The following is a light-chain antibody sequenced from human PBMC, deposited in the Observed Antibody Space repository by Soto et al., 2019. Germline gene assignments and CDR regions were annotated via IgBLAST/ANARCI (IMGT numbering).Light chain of an antibody. CDR2: LNSDGSH. Sequence: QLVLTQSPSASASLGASVNLTCTLSSGNSFFDIVWHQQQPEKSPRYLMKLNSDGSHSTGVVIPDRFSGSTAGAERYLTISRLQSDDEAYYYCQNGGTGIRVFGGGTKLTVL. CDR3: QNGGTGIRV. CDR1: SGNSFFD. V-gene: IGLV4-69*01. J-gene: IGLJ3*02.